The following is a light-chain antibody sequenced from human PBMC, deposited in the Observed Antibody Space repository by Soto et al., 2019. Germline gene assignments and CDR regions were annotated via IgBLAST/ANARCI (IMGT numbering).Light chain of an antibody. CDR1: QRVSRS. CDR3: QQYNTWPRT. CDR2: AAS. J-gene: IGKJ1*01. V-gene: IGKV3D-15*01. Sequence: EILLTQSPATLSLSPGDSATLSCRASQRVSRSVAWYQRKPGQAPRLLISAASTGAAGVPARFNAAGSGTVFTLTISSLQSEDFAIYYCQQYNTWPRTFGQGTKVDIK.